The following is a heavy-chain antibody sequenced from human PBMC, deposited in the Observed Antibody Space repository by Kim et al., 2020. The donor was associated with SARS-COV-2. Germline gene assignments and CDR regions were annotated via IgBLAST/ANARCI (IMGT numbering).Heavy chain of an antibody. Sequence: ASVKVSCKVSGYTLTELSMHWVQQAPGKGLEGMGGFDLEDGEPIYAQKFKGRVTMTEDTSTDTAYMELSSLRSEDTAVYYCATGVAVAGRSSDYYYYYGMDVWGQGTTVTVSS. D-gene: IGHD6-19*01. CDR3: ATGVAVAGRSSDYYYYYGMDV. J-gene: IGHJ6*02. CDR1: GYTLTELS. V-gene: IGHV1-24*01. CDR2: FDLEDGEP.